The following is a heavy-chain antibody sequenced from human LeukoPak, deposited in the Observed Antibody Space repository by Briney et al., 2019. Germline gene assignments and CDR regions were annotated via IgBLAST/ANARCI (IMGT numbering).Heavy chain of an antibody. CDR1: GYTFTSYD. Sequence: GASVKVSCKASGYTFTSYDINWVRQATGQGLEWMGWMNPNSGNTGYAQKFQGRVTMTRNTSISTAYMELSSLRSEDTAVYYCARGRLLWLEELFGWFDPWGQGTLVTVSS. J-gene: IGHJ5*02. D-gene: IGHD3-10*01. CDR3: ARGRLLWLEELFGWFDP. V-gene: IGHV1-8*01. CDR2: MNPNSGNT.